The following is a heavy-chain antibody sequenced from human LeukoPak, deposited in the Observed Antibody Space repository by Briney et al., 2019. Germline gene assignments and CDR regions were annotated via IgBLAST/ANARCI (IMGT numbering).Heavy chain of an antibody. CDR1: AYTFTSYG. V-gene: IGHV1-46*01. CDR3: ARDQVPSVVPAAYYYGMDV. D-gene: IGHD2-15*01. J-gene: IGHJ6*02. CDR2: INPSGGST. Sequence: ASVKVSCEASAYTFTSYGISWVRQAPGQGLEWMGIINPSGGSTSYAQKFQGRVTMTRDTSTSTVYMELSSLRSEDTAVYYCARDQVPSVVPAAYYYGMDVWGQGTTVTVSS.